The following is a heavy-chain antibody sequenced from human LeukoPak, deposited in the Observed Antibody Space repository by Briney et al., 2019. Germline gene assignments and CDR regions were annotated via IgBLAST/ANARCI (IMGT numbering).Heavy chain of an antibody. D-gene: IGHD4-17*01. Sequence: SVKVSCKASGGTFTTYVFSWVRQAPGQELEWMGRIIPMFSTANHAQKFEGRVTITTDESTSTAYMELSNVRSEDTAVYYCAKNDYGDYGGYDAFDTWGQGTMVTVSS. V-gene: IGHV1-69*05. CDR2: IIPMFSTA. CDR3: AKNDYGDYGGYDAFDT. J-gene: IGHJ3*02. CDR1: GGTFTTYV.